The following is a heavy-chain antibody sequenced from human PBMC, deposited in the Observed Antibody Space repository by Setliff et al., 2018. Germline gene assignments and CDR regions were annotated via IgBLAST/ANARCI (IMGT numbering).Heavy chain of an antibody. Sequence: ASVKVSCKASGYTFTTYDISWVRQATGQGLEWMGWMNPNSGNAAYAQKFQGRVNMTRNTSISTAYMELSSLRFEDTAVYYCASVALVLQFLEWLPRYYYMDVWGKGTTVTVSS. D-gene: IGHD3-3*01. J-gene: IGHJ6*03. V-gene: IGHV1-8*02. CDR1: GYTFTTYD. CDR2: MNPNSGNA. CDR3: ASVALVLQFLEWLPRYYYMDV.